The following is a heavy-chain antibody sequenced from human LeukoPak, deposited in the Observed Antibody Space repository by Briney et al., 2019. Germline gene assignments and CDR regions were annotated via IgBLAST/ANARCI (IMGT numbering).Heavy chain of an antibody. CDR2: ISYDGSNK. CDR1: GFTFSDYY. J-gene: IGHJ3*02. Sequence: GGSLRLSCAASGFTFSDYYMSWIRQAPGKGLEWVAVISYDGSNKYYADSVKGRFTISRDNSKNTLYLQMNSLRAEDTAVYYCAKAWFGELLENAFDIWGQGTMVTVSS. V-gene: IGHV3-30*18. D-gene: IGHD3-10*01. CDR3: AKAWFGELLENAFDI.